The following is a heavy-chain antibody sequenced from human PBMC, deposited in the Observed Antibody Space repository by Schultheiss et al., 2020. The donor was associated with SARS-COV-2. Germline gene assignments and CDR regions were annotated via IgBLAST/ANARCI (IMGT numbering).Heavy chain of an antibody. CDR1: GYTFTSYG. J-gene: IGHJ4*02. D-gene: IGHD3-22*01. Sequence: ASVKVSCKASGYTFTSYGISWVRQAPGQGLEWMGWISAYNGNTNYAQKLQGRVTMTTDTSTSTAYMELRSLRSDDTAVYYCARGFPYYYDSSGLSHWGQGALGTVSS. CDR2: ISAYNGNT. CDR3: ARGFPYYYDSSGLSH. V-gene: IGHV1-18*01.